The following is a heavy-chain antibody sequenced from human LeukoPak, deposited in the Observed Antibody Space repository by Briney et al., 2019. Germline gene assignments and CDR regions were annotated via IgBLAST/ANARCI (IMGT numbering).Heavy chain of an antibody. J-gene: IGHJ6*03. CDR2: ISSSSSTI. CDR1: GFTFSSYA. D-gene: IGHD2-2*01. V-gene: IGHV3-48*01. Sequence: GGSLRLSCAASGFTFSSYAMSWVRQAPGKGLEWVSYISSSSSTIYYADSVKGRFTISRDNAKNSLYLQMNSLRAEDTAVYYCARDHLVVVPAATPPVYYYYYYMDVWGKGTTVTVSS. CDR3: ARDHLVVVPAATPPVYYYYYYMDV.